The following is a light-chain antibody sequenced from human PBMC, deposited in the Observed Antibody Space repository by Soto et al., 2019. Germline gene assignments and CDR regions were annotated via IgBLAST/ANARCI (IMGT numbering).Light chain of an antibody. J-gene: IGLJ1*01. CDR1: KLGDKY. Sequence: SSELTQPPSVSVSPGQTASITCSGDKLGDKYACWYQQKPGQSPVLVIYQDSKRPSGIPERFSGSNSGNTATLTISGTQAMDEADYYCQAWDSSPSYVFGTGTKLTVL. CDR2: QDS. CDR3: QAWDSSPSYV. V-gene: IGLV3-1*01.